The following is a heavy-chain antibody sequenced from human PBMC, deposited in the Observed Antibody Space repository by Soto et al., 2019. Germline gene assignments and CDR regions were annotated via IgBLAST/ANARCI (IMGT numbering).Heavy chain of an antibody. D-gene: IGHD2-15*01. CDR2: IYYSGST. CDR1: GGSISSYDYY. Sequence: SETLSLTCTVSGGSISSYDYYWSWIRQPPGKGLECIGYIYYSGSTYYNPSLKSRVTISVDTSKNQFSLKLSSVTAADTAVYYCAILRVRVVVAATLHGMDVWGQGTTVTVSS. V-gene: IGHV4-30-4*01. CDR3: AILRVRVVVAATLHGMDV. J-gene: IGHJ6*02.